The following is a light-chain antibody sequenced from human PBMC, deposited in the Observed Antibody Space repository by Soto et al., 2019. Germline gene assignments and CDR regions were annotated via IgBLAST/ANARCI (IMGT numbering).Light chain of an antibody. V-gene: IGKV1-8*01. CDR1: QGISRY. CDR3: QQYYSYPHT. Sequence: AIRMTQSPSSFSVSPGDRATLSCRASQGISRYLAWYQQKPGKAPKLLIYAASTLQSGVPSRFSGSGSGTDFTLTISCLQSEDFATYYCQQYYSYPHTFGQGTKVEIK. J-gene: IGKJ1*01. CDR2: AAS.